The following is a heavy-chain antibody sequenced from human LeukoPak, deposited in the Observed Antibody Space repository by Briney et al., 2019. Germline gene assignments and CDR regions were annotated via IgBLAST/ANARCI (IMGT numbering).Heavy chain of an antibody. J-gene: IGHJ4*02. CDR1: GFTFSSYA. V-gene: IGHV3-23*01. CDR3: ARDRGYSCGY. Sequence: GGSLRLSCAASGFTFSSYAMSWVQEAPGKGLEWVSTISGSGDSTYYADSVKGRFTISRDNSKNTLYLQMNSLRAEDTAVYYCARDRGYSCGYSGQGTLVTVSS. D-gene: IGHD5-18*01. CDR2: ISGSGDST.